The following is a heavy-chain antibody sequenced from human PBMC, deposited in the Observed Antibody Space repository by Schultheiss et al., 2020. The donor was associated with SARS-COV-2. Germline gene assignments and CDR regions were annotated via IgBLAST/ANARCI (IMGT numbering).Heavy chain of an antibody. Sequence: GGSLRLSCAASGFTFNSFAMFWVRQAPGKGLEWVSSITSTSSYLYYADSVKGRFTISRDNAKNSLYLQMNSLRAEDTAVYYCAREWQWLVDPGSGMDVWGQGTTVTVSS. CDR3: AREWQWLVDPGSGMDV. V-gene: IGHV3-21*01. D-gene: IGHD6-19*01. J-gene: IGHJ6*02. CDR2: ITSTSSYL. CDR1: GFTFNSFA.